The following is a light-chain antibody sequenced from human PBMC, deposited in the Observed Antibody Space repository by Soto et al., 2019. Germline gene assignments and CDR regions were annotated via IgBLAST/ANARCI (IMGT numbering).Light chain of an antibody. V-gene: IGLV1-47*02. Sequence: QSVLTQPPSASGTPGQRVTISCSGSSSNIGSNYVYWYQQLPGTAPKLLIYSNNQRPSGVPDRFSGSKSGTSASLAICGLRSEDEADYYCAAWDDSLSAWVFGGGTKLTVL. J-gene: IGLJ3*02. CDR2: SNN. CDR1: SSNIGSNY. CDR3: AAWDDSLSAWV.